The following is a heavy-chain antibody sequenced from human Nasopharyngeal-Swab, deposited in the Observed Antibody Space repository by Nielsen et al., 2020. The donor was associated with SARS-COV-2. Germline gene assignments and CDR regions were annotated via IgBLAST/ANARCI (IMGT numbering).Heavy chain of an antibody. D-gene: IGHD3-10*01. CDR2: INHSGST. Sequence: GSLRLSCAVYGGSFSGYYWSWIRQPPGKGLEWIGEINHSGSTIYNPSLKSRVTISVDTSKNQFSLKLSSVTAADTAVYYCASRFGGSGSYTDVWGQGTTVTVSS. CDR1: GGSFSGYY. J-gene: IGHJ6*02. V-gene: IGHV4-34*01. CDR3: ASRFGGSGSYTDV.